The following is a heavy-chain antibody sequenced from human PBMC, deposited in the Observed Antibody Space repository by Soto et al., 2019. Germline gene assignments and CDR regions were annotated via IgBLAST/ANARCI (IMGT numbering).Heavy chain of an antibody. CDR3: ARDDEYSSGWFVFQH. D-gene: IGHD6-19*01. Sequence: GGSLRLSCAASGFTFSSYAMSWVRQAPGKGLEWVSSISGSSSTIYYADSVKGRFTISRDNAKNSLYLQMNSLRAEDTAVYYCARDDEYSSGWFVFQHWGQGTLVTVSS. CDR1: GFTFSSYA. J-gene: IGHJ1*01. V-gene: IGHV3-48*01. CDR2: ISGSSSTI.